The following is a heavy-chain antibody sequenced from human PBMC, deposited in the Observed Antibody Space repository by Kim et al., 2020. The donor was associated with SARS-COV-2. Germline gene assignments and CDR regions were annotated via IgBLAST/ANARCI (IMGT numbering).Heavy chain of an antibody. J-gene: IGHJ4*02. CDR3: AREDIVVVPAAPPDY. CDR1: GFTFSSYA. D-gene: IGHD2-2*01. V-gene: IGHV3-30-3*01. Sequence: GGSLRLSCAASGFTFSSYAMHWVRQAPGKGLEWVAVISYDGSNKYYADSVKGRFTISRDNSKNTLYLQMNSLRAEDTAVYYCAREDIVVVPAAPPDYWGQGTLVTVSS. CDR2: ISYDGSNK.